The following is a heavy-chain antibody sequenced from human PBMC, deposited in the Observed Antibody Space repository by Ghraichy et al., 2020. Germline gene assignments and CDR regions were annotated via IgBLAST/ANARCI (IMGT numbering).Heavy chain of an antibody. V-gene: IGHV4-39*07. CDR2: IYYSGST. CDR1: GGSISSSSYY. D-gene: IGHD1-1*01. J-gene: IGHJ6*01. CDR3: ARVKGTTGRRAYYYGMDV. Sequence: SETLSLTCTVSGGSISSSSYYWGWIRQPPGKGLEWIGSIYYSGSTYYNPSLKSRVTISVDTSKNQFSLKLSSVTAADTAVYYCARVKGTTGRRAYYYGMDVWGQGTTVTVSS.